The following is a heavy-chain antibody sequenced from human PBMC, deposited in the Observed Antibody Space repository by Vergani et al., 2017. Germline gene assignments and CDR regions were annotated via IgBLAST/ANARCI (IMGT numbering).Heavy chain of an antibody. D-gene: IGHD2-2*01. CDR2: ISSNGGTT. CDR1: GFTFSSYA. CDR3: ANIAAPAPMRRGTWN. V-gene: IGHV3-64D*06. Sequence: EVQLVESGGGLVQPGGSLRLSCATFGFTFSSYAMYWVRQAPGKGLEFVSSISSNGGTTYYADSVKGRFTISRDNSESTLHLQMTSLRAEDTAVYYCANIAAPAPMRRGTWNWGQGTLVTVSS. J-gene: IGHJ4*02.